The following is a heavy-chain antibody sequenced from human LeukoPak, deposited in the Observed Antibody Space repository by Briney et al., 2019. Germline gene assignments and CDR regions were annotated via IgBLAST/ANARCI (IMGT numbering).Heavy chain of an antibody. CDR1: GFTLSGSA. CDR3: TRHGCGSLNVFDV. Sequence: PGGSLKLSCAASGFTLSGSAMHWVRQASGKGLEWVGRIRTEANSFATAYAASVEGRFTISRDDSQNTAYLQMNSLKTEDTAVYYCTRHGCGSLNVFDVWGQGTMVTVSS. J-gene: IGHJ3*01. D-gene: IGHD1-26*01. CDR2: IRTEANSFAT. V-gene: IGHV3-73*01.